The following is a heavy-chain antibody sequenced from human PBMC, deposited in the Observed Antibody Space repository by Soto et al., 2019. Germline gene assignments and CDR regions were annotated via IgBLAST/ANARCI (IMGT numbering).Heavy chain of an antibody. CDR1: GYTFTSYY. CDR2: INPVGGST. CDR3: ARGGLDFWSGLDDF. D-gene: IGHD3-3*01. J-gene: IGHJ4*01. Sequence: ASVKVSCKSSGYTFTSYYIHWVRQAPGQGLEWMGIINPVGGSTVYPERFQGRLTMTRDTSTSTVYMELSSLRSEDTAMYYCARGGLDFWSGLDDFWG. V-gene: IGHV1-46*01.